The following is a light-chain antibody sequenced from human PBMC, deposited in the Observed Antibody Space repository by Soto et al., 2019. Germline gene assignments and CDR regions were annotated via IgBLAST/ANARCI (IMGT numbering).Light chain of an antibody. J-gene: IGKJ1*01. CDR2: GAS. CDR3: QHFWT. Sequence: EIVLTQSPGTLSLSPGERATLSCRASQSVSSSYLAWYQQKPGQAPRLLIYGASSRATGIPDRFSGSGSGTYFTLTISRLEPEDFAVYYCQHFWTFGQGTKVEIK. V-gene: IGKV3-20*01. CDR1: QSVSSSY.